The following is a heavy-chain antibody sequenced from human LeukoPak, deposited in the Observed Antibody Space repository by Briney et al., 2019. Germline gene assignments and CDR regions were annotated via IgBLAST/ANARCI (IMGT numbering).Heavy chain of an antibody. D-gene: IGHD3-22*01. CDR1: GYTLTELS. CDR2: FDPEDGET. Sequence: GASVKVSCKVSGYTLTELSMHWVRQAPGKGLEWMGGFDPEDGETIYAQKFRGRVTMTEDTSTDTAYMELSSLRSEDTAVYYCATGQYYYDSSGYYSFDYWGQGTPVTVSS. J-gene: IGHJ4*02. CDR3: ATGQYYYDSSGYYSFDY. V-gene: IGHV1-24*01.